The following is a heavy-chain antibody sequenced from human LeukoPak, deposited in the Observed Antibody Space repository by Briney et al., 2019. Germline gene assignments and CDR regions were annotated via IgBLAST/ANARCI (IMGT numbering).Heavy chain of an antibody. Sequence: PGGSLRLSCAGSGFNFSDYALHWVRQTPGKGLEWVAFIRYDGSNKYYADSVKGRFTISRDNSKDTLYLQMNSLRAEDTAVYYCAKGRGVIHYYYMDVWGKGTTVTISS. D-gene: IGHD3-10*01. J-gene: IGHJ6*03. CDR1: GFNFSDYA. CDR2: IRYDGSNK. V-gene: IGHV3-30*02. CDR3: AKGRGVIHYYYMDV.